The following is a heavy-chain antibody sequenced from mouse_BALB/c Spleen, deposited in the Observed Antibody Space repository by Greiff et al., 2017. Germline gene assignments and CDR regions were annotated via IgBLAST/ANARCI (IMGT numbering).Heavy chain of an antibody. D-gene: IGHD2-3*01. Sequence: QVQLKESGPGLVAPSQSLSITCTVSGFSLTSYGVHWVRQPPGTGLEWLGVIWAGGSTNYNSALMSRLSISKDNSKSQVFLKMNSLQTDDTAMYYCARDGKYDGYPFAYWGQGTLVTVSA. CDR1: GFSLTSYG. V-gene: IGHV2-9*02. CDR3: ARDGKYDGYPFAY. J-gene: IGHJ3*01. CDR2: IWAGGST.